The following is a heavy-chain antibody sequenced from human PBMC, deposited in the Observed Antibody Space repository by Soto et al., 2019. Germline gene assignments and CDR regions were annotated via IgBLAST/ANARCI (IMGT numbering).Heavy chain of an antibody. D-gene: IGHD6-19*01. Sequence: SETLSLTCTVSGGSISSGDYYWSWIRQPPGKGLEWIGYIYYSGSTYYNPSLRRRVTISVDTSKNQFSLKLSSVTAADTAVYYCARGATDSSGCDYWGQGTLVTVSS. CDR1: GGSISSGDYY. CDR2: IYYSGST. V-gene: IGHV4-30-4*01. J-gene: IGHJ4*02. CDR3: ARGATDSSGCDY.